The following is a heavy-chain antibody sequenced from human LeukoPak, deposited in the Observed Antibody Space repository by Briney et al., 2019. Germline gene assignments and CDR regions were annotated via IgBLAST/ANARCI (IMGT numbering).Heavy chain of an antibody. CDR3: AVGEFWSGYYSIDY. D-gene: IGHD3-3*01. V-gene: IGHV1-69*01. CDR2: IIPIFGTA. CDR1: GGTFSSYA. J-gene: IGHJ4*02. Sequence: SVKVSCKASGGTFSSYAIGWVRQAPGQGLEWMGGIIPIFGTANYAQKFQGRVTITADESTSTAYMELSSLRSEDTAVYYCAVGEFWSGYYSIDYWGQGTLVTISS.